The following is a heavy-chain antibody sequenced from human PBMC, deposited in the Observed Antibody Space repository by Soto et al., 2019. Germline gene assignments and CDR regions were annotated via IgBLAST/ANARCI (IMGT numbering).Heavy chain of an antibody. J-gene: IGHJ4*02. CDR1: GFTFSSYS. V-gene: IGHV3-7*01. Sequence: GGSLRLSCAASGFTFSSYSMSWVRQAPGKGLEWVANIKEDGSEKYYVDSVKGRFTISRDNAENSLYLQMNSLRAEDTAVYYCARGRSYNIYWGQGTLVTVSS. CDR3: ARGRSYNIY. D-gene: IGHD1-1*01. CDR2: IKEDGSEK.